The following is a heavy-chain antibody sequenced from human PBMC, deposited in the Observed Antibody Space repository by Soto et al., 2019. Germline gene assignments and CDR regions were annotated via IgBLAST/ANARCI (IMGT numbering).Heavy chain of an antibody. CDR1: GYSISSGYY. CDR3: ASTAMVIGAPYY. D-gene: IGHD5-18*01. Sequence: PSETLSLTCAVSGYSISSGYYWCWIRQPPGKGLEWIGSIYHSGSTYYNPSLKSRVTISVDTSKNQFSLKLSSVTAADTAVYYCASTAMVIGAPYYWGQGTLVTVSS. J-gene: IGHJ4*02. CDR2: IYHSGST. V-gene: IGHV4-38-2*01.